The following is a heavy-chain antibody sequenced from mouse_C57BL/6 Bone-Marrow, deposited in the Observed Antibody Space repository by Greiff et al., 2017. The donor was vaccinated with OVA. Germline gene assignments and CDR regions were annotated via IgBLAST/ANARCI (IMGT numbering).Heavy chain of an antibody. CDR2: IDPENGDT. CDR1: GFNIKDDY. CDR3: TVTTGFDY. V-gene: IGHV14-4*01. J-gene: IGHJ2*01. Sequence: EVKLVESGAELVRPGASVKLSCTASGFNIKDDYMHWVKQRPEQGLEWIGWIDPENGDTEYASKFQGKATITADTSSNTAYLQLSSLTSEDTAVYYCTVTTGFDYWGQGTTLTVSS. D-gene: IGHD1-1*01.